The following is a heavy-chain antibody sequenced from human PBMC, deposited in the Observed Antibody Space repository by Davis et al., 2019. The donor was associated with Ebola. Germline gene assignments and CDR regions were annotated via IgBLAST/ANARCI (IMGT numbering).Heavy chain of an antibody. D-gene: IGHD5-18*01. CDR1: GFTFSSYA. J-gene: IGHJ4*02. CDR2: ISGSGGST. Sequence: GESLKISCAASGFTFSSYAMSWVRQAPGKGLEWVSAISGSGGSTYYADSVKGRFTISRDNSKNTLYLQMNSLRAEDTAVYYCARDTALGYWGQGTLVTVSS. V-gene: IGHV3-23*01. CDR3: ARDTALGY.